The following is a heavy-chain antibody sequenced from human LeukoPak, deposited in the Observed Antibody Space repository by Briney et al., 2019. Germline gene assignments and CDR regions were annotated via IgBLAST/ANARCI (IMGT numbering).Heavy chain of an antibody. CDR1: GYTFTNYY. CDR2: INPSGGGT. J-gene: IGHJ5*02. D-gene: IGHD3-22*01. CDR3: ARGWSSGFNP. Sequence: ASVKVSCKASGYTFTNYYLHWVRQAPGQGLEWMGIINPSGGGTNYAQKFQGRVTVTSDMSTSTVSMELSSLRSEDTAVYYCARGWSSGFNPWGQGTLVNVSS. V-gene: IGHV1-46*01.